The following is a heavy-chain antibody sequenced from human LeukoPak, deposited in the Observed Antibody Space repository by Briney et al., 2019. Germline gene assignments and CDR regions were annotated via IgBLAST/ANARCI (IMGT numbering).Heavy chain of an antibody. CDR1: GFTFSSYG. CDR3: ARDRAGYSSSWDHDAFDI. J-gene: IGHJ3*02. CDR2: IWYDGSNK. Sequence: GGSLRLSCAASGFTFSSYGMPWVRQAPGKGLEWVAVIWYDGSNKYYADSVKGRFTISRDNSKNTLYLQVNSLRAEDTAVYYCARDRAGYSSSWDHDAFDIWGQGTMVTVSS. V-gene: IGHV3-33*01. D-gene: IGHD6-13*01.